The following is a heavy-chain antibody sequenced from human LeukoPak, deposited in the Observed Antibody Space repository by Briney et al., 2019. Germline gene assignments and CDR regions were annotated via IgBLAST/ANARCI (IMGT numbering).Heavy chain of an antibody. V-gene: IGHV3-23*01. CDR1: GFTFSSYA. CDR3: AKTREYSSSSPPDY. D-gene: IGHD6-6*01. CDR2: ISGSGGST. J-gene: IGHJ4*02. Sequence: PRGSLRLSCAASGFTFSSYAMSWVRQAPGKGLEWVSAISGSGGSTYYADSVKGRFTISRDNSKNTLYLQMNSLRAEDTAVYYCAKTREYSSSSPPDYWGQGTLVTVSS.